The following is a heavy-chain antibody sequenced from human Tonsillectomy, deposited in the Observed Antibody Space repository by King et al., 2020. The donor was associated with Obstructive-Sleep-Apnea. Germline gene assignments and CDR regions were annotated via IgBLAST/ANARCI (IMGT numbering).Heavy chain of an antibody. J-gene: IGHJ4*02. CDR3: VREDYGDFECAY. CDR1: GGSISSSDYY. V-gene: IGHV4-39*07. D-gene: IGHD4-17*01. Sequence: LQLQESGPGLVKPSETLSLTCTVSGGSISSSDYYWGWIRQPPGKGLEWIGSIYYSGSTYYNPYLKSRVTISLDTSKNHFSLRLSSVTAADTAVYYCVREDYGDFECAYWGQGTLVTVSS. CDR2: IYYSGST.